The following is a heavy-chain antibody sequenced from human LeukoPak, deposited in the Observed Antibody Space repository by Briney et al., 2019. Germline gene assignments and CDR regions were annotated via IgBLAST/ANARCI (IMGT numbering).Heavy chain of an antibody. V-gene: IGHV4-59*08. Sequence: SETLSLTCTVSGGSISSYYWSWIRQPPGKGLEWIGYIYYSGSTKYNPSLKRRVTISVDTSKNQFSLKLSSVTAADTAIYYCARHRGSGSPYFDYWGQGTLVTVSS. D-gene: IGHD3-10*01. CDR1: GGSISSYY. CDR3: ARHRGSGSPYFDY. J-gene: IGHJ4*02. CDR2: IYYSGST.